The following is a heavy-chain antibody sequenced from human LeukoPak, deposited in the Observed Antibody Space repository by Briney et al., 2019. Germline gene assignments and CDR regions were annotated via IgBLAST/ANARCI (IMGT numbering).Heavy chain of an antibody. CDR2: IYPGDSES. Sequence: KRGESLKISCQGSGYSFSSNWIGCVRQMPGKGLEWMGFIYPGDSESRYSPSFQGQVTISADKSISTAYVQWTSLKASDTDVYYCARRGSRSSGVYYGLDVWGQGTTVTVSS. CDR1: GYSFSSNW. V-gene: IGHV5-51*01. CDR3: ARRGSRSSGVYYGLDV. D-gene: IGHD1-26*01. J-gene: IGHJ6*02.